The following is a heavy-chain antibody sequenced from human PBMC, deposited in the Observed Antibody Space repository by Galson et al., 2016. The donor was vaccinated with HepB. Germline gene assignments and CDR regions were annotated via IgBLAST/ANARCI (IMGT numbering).Heavy chain of an antibody. CDR3: AKAGSGYSENYFDY. CDR2: ISGGSGSGSI. Sequence: SLRLSCAVSGFTFSNYAMTWVRQAPGKGLEWVSVISGGSGSGSIYYTDSVKGRLTISRDRSKNTLYLQMDSLRAEDTAIYYCAKAGSGYSENYFDYWGQGTLVTVSS. D-gene: IGHD5-12*01. CDR1: GFTFSNYA. V-gene: IGHV3-23*01. J-gene: IGHJ4*02.